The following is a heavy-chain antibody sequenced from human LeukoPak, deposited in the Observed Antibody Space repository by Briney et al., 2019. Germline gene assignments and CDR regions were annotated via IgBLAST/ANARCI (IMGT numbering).Heavy chain of an antibody. J-gene: IGHJ4*02. V-gene: IGHV4-59*01. CDR2: INYTWST. CDR3: ARETRDYYDISNYPSTNLDY. D-gene: IGHD3-22*01. Sequence: SVTLSLTCTVCGDSMNSYYWSWIRQPPGGGLEWGGYINYTWSTNHTPSLRGRVTISIDTSKTQFSLKLSSVTAADTAIYYCARETRDYYDISNYPSTNLDYWGQGTLVTVSS. CDR1: GDSMNSYY.